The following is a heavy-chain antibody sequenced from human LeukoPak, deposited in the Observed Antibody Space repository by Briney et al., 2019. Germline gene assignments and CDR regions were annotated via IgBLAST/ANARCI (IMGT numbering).Heavy chain of an antibody. CDR3: ARDSVGTTGSNWFDP. D-gene: IGHD1-1*01. CDR2: IIPIFGTA. J-gene: IGHJ5*02. V-gene: IGHV1-69*06. CDR1: GGTFSSYA. Sequence: SVKVSCKASGGTFSSYAISWVGQAPGQGLEWMGGIIPIFGTANYAQKFQGRVTITADKSTSTAYMELSSLRSEDTAVYYCARDSVGTTGSNWFDPWGQGTLVTVSS.